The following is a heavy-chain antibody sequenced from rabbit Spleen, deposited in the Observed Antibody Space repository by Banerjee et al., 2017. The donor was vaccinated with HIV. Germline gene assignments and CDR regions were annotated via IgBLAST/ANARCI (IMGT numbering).Heavy chain of an antibody. CDR3: ARDTGTSFSTYGMDL. CDR2: INVATGKP. CDR1: GFSFGDRDV. Sequence: QEQLVESGGGLVQPEGSLTLTCTASGFSFGDRDVMCWVRQAPGKGLEWIACINVATGKPVYATWAKGRFTISRTSSTTVTLQMTSLTAADTATYFCARDTGTSFSTYGMDLWGQGTLVTVS. V-gene: IGHV1S45*01. J-gene: IGHJ6*01. D-gene: IGHD8-1*01.